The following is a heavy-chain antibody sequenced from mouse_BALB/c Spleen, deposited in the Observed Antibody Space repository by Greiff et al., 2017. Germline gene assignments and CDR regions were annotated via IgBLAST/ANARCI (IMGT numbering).Heavy chain of an antibody. CDR2: ISSGSSTI. D-gene: IGHD2-1*01. V-gene: IGHV5-17*02. J-gene: IGHJ4*01. Sequence: EVKLMESGGGLVQPGGSRKLSCAASGFTFSSFGMHWVRQAPEKGLEWVAYISSGSSTIYYADTVKGRFTISRDNPKNTLFLQMTSLRSEDTAMYYCARGGNLYYAMDYWGQGTSVTVSS. CDR1: GFTFSSFG. CDR3: ARGGNLYYAMDY.